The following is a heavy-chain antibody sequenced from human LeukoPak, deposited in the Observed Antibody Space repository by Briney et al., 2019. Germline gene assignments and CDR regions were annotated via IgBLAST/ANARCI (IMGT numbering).Heavy chain of an antibody. CDR3: ARVGAVSYKYYFDY. D-gene: IGHD6-13*01. Sequence: PGGSLRLSCAASGFTFSSYAMSWVRQAPGKGLEWVSAISGSGGSTYYADSVKGRFTISRDNSKNTLYLQMNSLRAEDTAVYYCARVGAVSYKYYFDYWGQGTLVTVSS. V-gene: IGHV3-23*01. J-gene: IGHJ4*02. CDR1: GFTFSSYA. CDR2: ISGSGGST.